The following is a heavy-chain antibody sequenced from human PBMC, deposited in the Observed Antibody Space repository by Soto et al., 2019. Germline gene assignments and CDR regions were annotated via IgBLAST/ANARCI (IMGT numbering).Heavy chain of an antibody. V-gene: IGHV4-31*03. Sequence: PSETLSLTCTVSGGSISSGGYYWSWIRQHPGKGLEWIGYIYYSGSTYYNPSLKSRVTISVDTSKNQFSLKLSSVTAADTAVYYCARASRCSSSWYLSYWGQGSLVTVSS. CDR3: ARASRCSSSWYLSY. CDR2: IYYSGST. J-gene: IGHJ4*02. D-gene: IGHD6-13*01. CDR1: GGSISSGGYY.